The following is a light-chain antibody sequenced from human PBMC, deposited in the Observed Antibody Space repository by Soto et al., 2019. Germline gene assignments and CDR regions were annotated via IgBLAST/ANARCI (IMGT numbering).Light chain of an antibody. V-gene: IGKV3-15*01. CDR3: QQYNNWPSCT. CDR1: QNVNSN. J-gene: IGKJ1*01. CDR2: VAS. Sequence: EILMTQSPATLSVSPGERATLSCRASQNVNSNLAWYQQKPGQAPRLLIYVASTRATGIPARFSGSGSGTEFTLTISSLQSEESAVYYCQQYNNWPSCTFGQGTKVEIK.